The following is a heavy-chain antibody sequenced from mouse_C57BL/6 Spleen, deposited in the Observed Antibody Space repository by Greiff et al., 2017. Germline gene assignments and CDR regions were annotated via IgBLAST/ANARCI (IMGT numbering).Heavy chain of an antibody. CDR1: GYTFTSYG. CDR3: ARTGTSPSYWYFYV. Sequence: VQLQQSGAELARPGASVKLSCKASGYTFTSYGISWVKQRTGQGLEWIGEIYPRSGNTYYNEKFKGKATLTADKSSSTAYMELRSLTSEDSAVYFCARTGTSPSYWYFYVWGTGTTVTVSS. V-gene: IGHV1-81*01. D-gene: IGHD4-1*01. J-gene: IGHJ1*03. CDR2: IYPRSGNT.